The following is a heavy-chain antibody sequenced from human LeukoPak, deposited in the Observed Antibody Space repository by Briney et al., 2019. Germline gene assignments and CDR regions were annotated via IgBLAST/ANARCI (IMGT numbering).Heavy chain of an antibody. V-gene: IGHV3-7*01. J-gene: IGHJ4*02. D-gene: IGHD3-10*01. Sequence: PGGSLRLSCAASGFTFSSYWMSWVRQAPGTGLEWVANIRQDGSEKQYVDSVKGRFTISRDNAKNSLYLQMNSLRDEDMAVFFCVRESRSGTSYWGQGTLVTVSS. CDR2: IRQDGSEK. CDR3: VRESRSGTSY. CDR1: GFTFSSYW.